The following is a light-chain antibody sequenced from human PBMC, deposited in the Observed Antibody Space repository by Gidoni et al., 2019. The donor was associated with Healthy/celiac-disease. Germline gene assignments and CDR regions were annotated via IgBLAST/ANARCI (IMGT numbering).Light chain of an antibody. CDR3: QQYNNWPPWT. CDR2: GAS. V-gene: IGKV3-15*01. CDR1: QRVSSN. Sequence: EIVMTQSPATLSVSPGERATLSCRASQRVSSNVAWYQQKPGQAPRLLIYGASTRATRIPARFSGSGSGTEFTLTISSLRSEDVAVYYFQQYNNWPPWTFGQGTKVEIK. J-gene: IGKJ1*01.